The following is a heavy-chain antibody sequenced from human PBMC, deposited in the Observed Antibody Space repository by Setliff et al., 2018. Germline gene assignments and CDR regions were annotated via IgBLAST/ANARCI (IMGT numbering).Heavy chain of an antibody. D-gene: IGHD3-10*01. CDR1: GGSIAGSTYY. CDR3: ARDRGGTNPWFDS. V-gene: IGHV4-39*07. Sequence: SETLSLTCNVSGGSIAGSTYYWGWIRQPPGKGLEWIGRIYYSGNTYYNSSLRSRVTISVDTSKNQFSLKLSSVTAEDTAMYYCARDRGGTNPWFDSWGQGTLVTVSS. CDR2: IYYSGNT. J-gene: IGHJ5*01.